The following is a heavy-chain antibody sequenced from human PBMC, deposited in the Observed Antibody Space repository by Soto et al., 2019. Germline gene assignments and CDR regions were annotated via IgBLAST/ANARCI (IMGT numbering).Heavy chain of an antibody. CDR3: ARDLGTGTDY. D-gene: IGHD1-1*01. V-gene: IGHV4-4*02. CDR1: GDSITNSNW. CDR2: IYHSGAT. J-gene: IGHJ4*02. Sequence: QVQLQESGPGLVKPSGTLSLTCAVSGDSITNSNWWSWVRQAPGKGLEWIGEIYHSGATTYNPSLKSRVTISVDPSNNHFSLKLTSVTAADRAVYFCARDLGTGTDYWGQGTLVTVAS.